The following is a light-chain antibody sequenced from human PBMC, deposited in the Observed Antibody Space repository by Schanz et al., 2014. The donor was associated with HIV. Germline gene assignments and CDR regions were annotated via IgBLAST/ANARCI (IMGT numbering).Light chain of an antibody. J-gene: IGLJ3*02. Sequence: QSVLTQPPSVSGAPGQRVTISCTGSSSNIGAGFHVQWYQQLPGTAPRLLIYRNTNRPSGVPDRFSGSKSGTSASLAITGLQAEDEADYYCCSYAGSSAWVFGGGTKLTVL. CDR3: CSYAGSSAWV. CDR2: RNT. V-gene: IGLV1-40*01. CDR1: SSNIGAGFH.